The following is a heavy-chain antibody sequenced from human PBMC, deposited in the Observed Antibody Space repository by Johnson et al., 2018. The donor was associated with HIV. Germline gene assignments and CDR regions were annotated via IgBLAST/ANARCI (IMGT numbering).Heavy chain of an antibody. J-gene: IGHJ3*01. D-gene: IGHD7-27*01. Sequence: QVQLVESGGGVVQPGRSLRLSCAASGFTFSSYAMHWVRQGPGKGMAWVAGIGSNGLTIGYVDSVKGRFTISRDNSKNTLYLQMNSLRAEDTAVYYCARERRANWDPNDSFEFWGQGTMFTVAS. V-gene: IGHV3-30-3*01. CDR1: GFTFSSYA. CDR2: IGSNGLTI. CDR3: ARERRANWDPNDSFEF.